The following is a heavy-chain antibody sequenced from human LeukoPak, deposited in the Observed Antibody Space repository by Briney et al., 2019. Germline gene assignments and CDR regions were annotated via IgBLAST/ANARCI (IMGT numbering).Heavy chain of an antibody. CDR2: IYHSGST. D-gene: IGHD3-10*01. CDR3: PRYQGAGDYYTFDS. CDR1: GYSFSSGYF. Sequence: SETLSLTCAVSGYSFSSGYFWCCFRQPPRKGLQWIGRIYHSGSTYYNPSFNSRLTISMDTSKNQFSLILISFTPTHSAAYYSPRYQGAGDYYTFDSWGQGTLVTVSS. J-gene: IGHJ4*02. V-gene: IGHV4-38-2*01.